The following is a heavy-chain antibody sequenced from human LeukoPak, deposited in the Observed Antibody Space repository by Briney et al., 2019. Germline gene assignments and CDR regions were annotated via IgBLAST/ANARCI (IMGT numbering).Heavy chain of an antibody. V-gene: IGHV1-46*01. CDR1: GYTFTSYY. Sequence: AASVKVSCKASGYTFTSYYMHWVRQAPGQGLEWMGIINPSGGSTSYAQKFQGRVTMTRDMSTSTVYMELSSLRSEDTAVYYCARGYCSGGSCYGGIDYWGQGTLVTVSS. CDR2: INPSGGST. D-gene: IGHD2-15*01. J-gene: IGHJ4*02. CDR3: ARGYCSGGSCYGGIDY.